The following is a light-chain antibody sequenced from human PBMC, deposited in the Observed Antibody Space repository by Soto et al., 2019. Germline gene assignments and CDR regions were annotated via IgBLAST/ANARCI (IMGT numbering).Light chain of an antibody. CDR1: SSNIGNNH. CDR3: GTWDSSLSAVV. J-gene: IGLJ2*01. Sequence: QSVLTQPTSVSAASGKMVTISCSGSSSNIGNNHVSWYQQVPGTAPRLLIYDTYERLSGIPDRFSGSKSGTSATLGITGLQTGDEADYYCGTWDSSLSAVVFGGGTQLTVL. V-gene: IGLV1-51*01. CDR2: DTY.